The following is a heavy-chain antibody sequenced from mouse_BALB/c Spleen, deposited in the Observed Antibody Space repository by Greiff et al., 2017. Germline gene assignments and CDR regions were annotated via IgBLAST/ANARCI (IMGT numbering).Heavy chain of an antibody. D-gene: IGHD1-1*01. CDR2: IDPANGNT. CDR3: APSPYYYGSSPWFAY. CDR1: GFNIKDTY. Sequence: EVQVVESGAELVKPGASVKLSCTASGFNIKDTYMHWVKQRPEQGLEWIGRIDPANGNTKYDPKFQGKATITADTSSNTAYLQLSSLTSEDTAVYYCAPSPYYYGSSPWFAYWGQGTLVTVSA. J-gene: IGHJ3*01. V-gene: IGHV14-3*02.